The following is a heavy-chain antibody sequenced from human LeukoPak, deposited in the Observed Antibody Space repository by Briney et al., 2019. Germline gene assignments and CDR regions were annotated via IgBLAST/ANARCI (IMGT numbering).Heavy chain of an antibody. D-gene: IGHD2-21*02. Sequence: GASVKVSCKASGGTFISYAISWVRQAPGQGLEWMGGIIPIFGTANYAQKFQGRVTMTRDTSTSTVYMELSSLRSEDTAVYYCASSIVVVTGRFDYWGQGTLVTVSS. CDR2: IIPIFGTA. CDR3: ASSIVVVTGRFDY. J-gene: IGHJ4*02. CDR1: GGTFISYA. V-gene: IGHV1-69*05.